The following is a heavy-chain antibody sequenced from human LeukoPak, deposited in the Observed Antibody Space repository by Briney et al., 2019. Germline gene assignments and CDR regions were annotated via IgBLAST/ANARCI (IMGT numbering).Heavy chain of an antibody. V-gene: IGHV1-46*01. CDR2: INPIDGNT. D-gene: IGHD1-26*01. CDR1: GYTFITSY. CDR3: AREPTSGSCYFDY. J-gene: IGHJ4*02. Sequence: ASVKVSCTTSGYTFITSYTHWVRQAPGQGLERMGMINPIDGNTNRPQKFRGRLTVTRDTSTSTVYMALSSLTSEDTAVYFCAREPTSGSCYFDYWGQGTLVTASS.